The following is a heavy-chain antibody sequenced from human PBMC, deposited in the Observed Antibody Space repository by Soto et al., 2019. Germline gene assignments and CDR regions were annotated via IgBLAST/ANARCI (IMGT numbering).Heavy chain of an antibody. V-gene: IGHV6-1*01. CDR2: TYYRSKWYD. CDR1: GDSVSSNSAA. CDR3: ARGGTTVTTTYSNDAFDI. Sequence: SQTLSLTCVISGDSVSSNSAAWNWIRQSPSRGLEWLGRTYYRSKWYDDYAVSVRSRITINPDTSKNQFSLQLNSVTPEDTAVYYCARGGTTVTTTYSNDAFDIWGQGTMVTVSS. J-gene: IGHJ3*02. D-gene: IGHD4-17*01.